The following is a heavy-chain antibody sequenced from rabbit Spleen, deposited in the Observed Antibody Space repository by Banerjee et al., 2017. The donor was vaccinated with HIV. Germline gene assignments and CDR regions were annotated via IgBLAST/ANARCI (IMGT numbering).Heavy chain of an antibody. D-gene: IGHD6-1*01. CDR1: GFSFSSSYY. Sequence: QEQLVESGGGLVQPEGSLTLTCTASGFSFSSSYYMCWVRQAPGKGLECVACIYAGDSGSTYYASWAKGRFTISKTSSTTVTLQMTSLTAADTATYFCASAYSDVYFNLWGPGTLVTVS. CDR2: IYAGDSGST. V-gene: IGHV1S45*01. CDR3: ASAYSDVYFNL. J-gene: IGHJ4*01.